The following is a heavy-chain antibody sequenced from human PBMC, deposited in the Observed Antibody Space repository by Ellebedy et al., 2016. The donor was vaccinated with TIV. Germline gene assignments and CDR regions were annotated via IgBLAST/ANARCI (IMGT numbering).Heavy chain of an antibody. D-gene: IGHD3-22*01. CDR2: IYYSGST. CDR1: GGSVSSGSYY. J-gene: IGHJ6*02. CDR3: ARARLSKIAYKSYGMDV. V-gene: IGHV4-61*01. Sequence: MPSETLSLTCTVSGGSVSSGSYYWSWIRQPPGKGLEWIGYIYYSGSTNYNPSLKSRVTISVDTSKNQFSLKLSSVTAADTAVYYCARARLSKIAYKSYGMDVWGQGTTVTVSS.